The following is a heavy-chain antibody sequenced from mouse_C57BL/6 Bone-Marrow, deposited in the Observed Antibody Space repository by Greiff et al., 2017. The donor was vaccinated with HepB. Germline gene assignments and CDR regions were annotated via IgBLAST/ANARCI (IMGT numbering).Heavy chain of an antibody. D-gene: IGHD3-2*02. CDR1: GFNIKDDY. J-gene: IGHJ4*01. V-gene: IGHV14-4*01. CDR2: IDPENGDT. CDR3: TTAQATSYAMGY. Sequence: VQLQQSGAELVRPGASVKLSCTASGFNIKDDYMHWVKQRPEQGLEWIGWIDPENGDTEYASKFQGKATITAYTSSNTAYLELSSRTSEDTAVYYCTTAQATSYAMGYWGQGTSVTVSS.